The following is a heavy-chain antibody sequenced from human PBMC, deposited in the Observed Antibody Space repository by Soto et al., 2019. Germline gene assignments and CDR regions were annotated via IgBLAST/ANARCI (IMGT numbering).Heavy chain of an antibody. D-gene: IGHD6-25*01. V-gene: IGHV3-23*01. CDR1: GFTFSNYA. CDR2: ISGSGGTT. J-gene: IGHJ4*02. CDR3: AKFFVETGSNSGWPWSFHY. Sequence: EVQLLESGGGLDQPGRSLRLSCAASGFTFSNYAMSWVRQAPGQGLDWVSAISGSGGTTYYADSVKGRFTISRDNSKNTLFLQMNRLRAEDAAVYYCAKFFVETGSNSGWPWSFHYWGQGTLVTVSS.